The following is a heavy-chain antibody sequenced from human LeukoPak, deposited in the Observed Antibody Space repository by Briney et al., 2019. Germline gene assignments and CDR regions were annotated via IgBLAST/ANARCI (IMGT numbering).Heavy chain of an antibody. CDR1: SGSVTSTNW. D-gene: IGHD2-2*01. Sequence: SGTLSLTCGVSSGSVTSTNWWTWVRQPPGKGLEWIGEVHLDGRTNYNPSLKSRLTMSVDLSENHISLKLTSVTAADTAVYYCARRPSRSRPIDYWGQGTLVTVSS. CDR3: ARRPSRSRPIDY. V-gene: IGHV4-4*02. J-gene: IGHJ4*02. CDR2: VHLDGRT.